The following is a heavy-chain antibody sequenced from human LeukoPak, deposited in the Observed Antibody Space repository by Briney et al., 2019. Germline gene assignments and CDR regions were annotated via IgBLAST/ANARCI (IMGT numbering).Heavy chain of an antibody. CDR2: ISGSGGST. V-gene: IGHV3-23*01. D-gene: IGHD6-13*01. CDR1: GFTFSSYA. CDR3: AKIYSSSWYGKYYFDY. Sequence: GGSLRLSCAASGFTFSSYAMSWVRRAPGKGLEWVSAISGSGGSTYYADSVKGRFTISRDNSKNTLYLQMNSLRAEDTAVYYCAKIYSSSWYGKYYFDYWGQGTLVTVSS. J-gene: IGHJ4*02.